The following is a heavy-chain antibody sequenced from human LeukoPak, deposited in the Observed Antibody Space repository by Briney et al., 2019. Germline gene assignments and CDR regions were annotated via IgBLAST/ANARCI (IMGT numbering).Heavy chain of an antibody. Sequence: ASVKVSCKASGYTFTSYGISWVRQAPEQGLEWMGWISAYNGNTNYAQKLQGRVTVTTDTSTSTAYMEVRSLRYDDTAVYYCARGIGSTVVRNDYWGQGTLVTVSS. D-gene: IGHD4-23*01. J-gene: IGHJ4*02. CDR3: ARGIGSTVVRNDY. CDR2: ISAYNGNT. V-gene: IGHV1-18*01. CDR1: GYTFTSYG.